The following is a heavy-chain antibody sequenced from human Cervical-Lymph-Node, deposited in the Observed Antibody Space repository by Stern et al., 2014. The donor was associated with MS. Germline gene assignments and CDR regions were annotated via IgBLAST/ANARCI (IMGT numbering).Heavy chain of an antibody. CDR3: RAGADAFDV. CDR2: IGTNFGNT. D-gene: IGHD6-13*01. V-gene: IGHV1-18*01. J-gene: IGHJ3*01. CDR1: GYTFTNYA. Sequence: QLVQSGDEVKRPGASVKVSCKASGYTFTNYAISWVRQAPGQGLEWMGWIGTNFGNTNYAQRFQGRVTLDTDKSTNTVYMELSSLRSDDTAMYYCRAGADAFDVWGQGTMVTVSS.